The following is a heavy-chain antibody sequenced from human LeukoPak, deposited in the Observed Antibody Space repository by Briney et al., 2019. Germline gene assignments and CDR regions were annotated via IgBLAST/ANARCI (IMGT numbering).Heavy chain of an antibody. CDR2: IYHSGPT. CDR3: ARDGVFHDSDGYSFDY. J-gene: IGHJ4*02. CDR1: NYSLTSVYF. Sequence: PSDTLSLTCAVSNYSLTSVYFWGWIRQPPGKGLEWIASIYHSGPTYYNPSLRNRVTLFVDTSKNQFSLKLTSLISADTAVYYCARDGVFHDSDGYSFDYWGQGTLVTVSS. V-gene: IGHV4-38-2*02. D-gene: IGHD3-22*01.